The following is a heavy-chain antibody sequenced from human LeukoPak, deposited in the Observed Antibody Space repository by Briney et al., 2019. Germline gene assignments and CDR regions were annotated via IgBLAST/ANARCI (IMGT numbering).Heavy chain of an antibody. CDR3: PRGVLNMTTVVTPDY. CDR1: GYTFTSYG. D-gene: IGHD4-23*01. CDR2: ISAYNGNT. J-gene: IGHJ4*02. V-gene: IGHV1-18*01. Sequence: ASVKVSCKASGYTFTSYGISWVRQAPGQGLEWMGWISAYNGNTNYAQKLQGRVTMTTDTSTSTAYMELRSLRSDDTAVYYCPRGVLNMTTVVTPDYWGQGTLVTVSS.